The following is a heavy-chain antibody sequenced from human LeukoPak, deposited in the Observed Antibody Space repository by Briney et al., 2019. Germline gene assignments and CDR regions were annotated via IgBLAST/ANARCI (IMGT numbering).Heavy chain of an antibody. V-gene: IGHV3-23*01. CDR1: GFTFSSYA. D-gene: IGHD3-16*01. CDR3: ARYSIYLSGLGY. J-gene: IGHJ4*02. Sequence: GGSLRLSCAASGFTFSSYAMSWVRQAPGKGLEWVSAISGSGGSTYYADSVKGRFTISRDNSKNTLYLQMNSLRAEDTAVYYCARYSIYLSGLGYCGQGTLVTVSS. CDR2: ISGSGGST.